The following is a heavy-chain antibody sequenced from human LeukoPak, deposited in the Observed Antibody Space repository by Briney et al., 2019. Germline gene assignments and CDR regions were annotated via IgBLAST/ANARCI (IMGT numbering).Heavy chain of an antibody. CDR2: VFYTGST. CDR3: ARTRSGYSTLGY. Sequence: PSETLSLTCTVSGGSISPYYWSWIRQPPGGGLEWIGYVFYTGSTNYNPSLKSRVTISVDTSRNQFSLKLTSVTAADTAVYYCARTRSGYSTLGYWGQGTLVTVSS. D-gene: IGHD1-26*01. J-gene: IGHJ4*02. CDR1: GGSISPYY. V-gene: IGHV4-59*01.